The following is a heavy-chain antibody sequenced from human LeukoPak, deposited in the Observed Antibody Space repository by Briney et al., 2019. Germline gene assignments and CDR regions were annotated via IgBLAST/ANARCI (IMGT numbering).Heavy chain of an antibody. J-gene: IGHJ4*02. Sequence: GGSLRLSCAASGFIFGTYAMTWVRQAPGKGLEWVSLISGTGGSTYYADSVKGRFTISRDNSKNSLYLQMNSLRAEDTAVYYCARDGTYSSSFDYWGQGTLVTVSS. D-gene: IGHD6-13*01. CDR3: ARDGTYSSSFDY. CDR1: GFIFGTYA. CDR2: ISGTGGST. V-gene: IGHV3-23*01.